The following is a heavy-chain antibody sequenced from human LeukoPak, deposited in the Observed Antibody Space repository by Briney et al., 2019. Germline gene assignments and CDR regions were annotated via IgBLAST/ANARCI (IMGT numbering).Heavy chain of an antibody. Sequence: GGSLRLSCAASGFTFSSDSMNWVRQAPGKGLEWVSSISSGSSYMYYADSVKGRFTISRDNAKNSLYLQMNSLRAEDTAVYYCARGYSSSWYGPNDWGQGTLVTVSS. V-gene: IGHV3-21*01. D-gene: IGHD6-13*01. CDR2: ISSGSSYM. CDR1: GFTFSSDS. CDR3: ARGYSSSWYGPND. J-gene: IGHJ4*02.